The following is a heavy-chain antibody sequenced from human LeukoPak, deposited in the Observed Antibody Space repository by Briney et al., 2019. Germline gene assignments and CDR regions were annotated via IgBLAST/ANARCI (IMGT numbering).Heavy chain of an antibody. V-gene: IGHV3-21*01. Sequence: GGSLRLSCAASGFTFSSYSMNWVRQAPGKGLQWVSSISSSSSYIYYADSVKGRFTISRDNAKNSLYLQMNSLRAEDTPVYYCARGRIDWFDYGGQGTLVTVSS. CDR1: GFTFSSYS. CDR3: ARGRIDWFDY. J-gene: IGHJ4*02. CDR2: ISSSSSYI. D-gene: IGHD3-9*01.